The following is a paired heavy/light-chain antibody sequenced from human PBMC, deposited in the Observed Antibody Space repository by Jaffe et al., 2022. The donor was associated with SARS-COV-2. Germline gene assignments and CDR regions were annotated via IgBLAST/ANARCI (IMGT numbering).Light chain of an antibody. V-gene: IGLV2-14*03. CDR1: SSDVGGYNY. CDR2: DVS. Sequence: QSALTQPASVSGSPGQSITISCTGTSSDVGGYNYVSWYQQHPGKAPKLIIYDVSNRPSGVSNRFSGSKSGITASLTISGLQAEDESNYYCSSYSSDTTPWVFGGGTRLTVL. J-gene: IGLJ3*02. CDR3: SSYSSDTTPWV.
Heavy chain of an antibody. CDR3: AKPLGLRYNFHYMDV. J-gene: IGHJ6*03. D-gene: IGHD2-15*01. CDR2: ISYDGRNR. CDR1: GFIFRTYS. V-gene: IGHV3-30*04. Sequence: QVQVVESGGGVVQPGRSLRLSCAASGFIFRTYSMHWVRQAPGKGLEWVSVISYDGRNRYYADSVKGRFTISRDDSENTLYLQMDSLRAEDTAVYYCAKPLGLRYNFHYMDVWGEGTTVTVSS.